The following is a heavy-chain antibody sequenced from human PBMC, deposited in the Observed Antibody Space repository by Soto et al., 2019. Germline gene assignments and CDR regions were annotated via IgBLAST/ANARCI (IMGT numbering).Heavy chain of an antibody. D-gene: IGHD7-27*01. J-gene: IGHJ3*02. V-gene: IGHV3-21*01. CDR3: ARDPLLWGSRAFDI. Sequence: EVQLVESGGGLVKPGGSLRLSCAASGFTFSSYSMNWVRQAPGKGLEWVSSISSSSSYIYYADSVKGRFTISRDNAKNSLDLKMNSLRAEDTAVYYCARDPLLWGSRAFDIWGQGTMVTVSS. CDR1: GFTFSSYS. CDR2: ISSSSSYI.